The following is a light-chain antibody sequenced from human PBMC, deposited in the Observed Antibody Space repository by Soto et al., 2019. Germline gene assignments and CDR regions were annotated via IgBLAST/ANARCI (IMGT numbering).Light chain of an antibody. Sequence: HSALAQPGSMSGSPGQSVTISCTGTSSDVGGYKYVSWYQQHPGKAPKLIIFEVSNRPSGVSDRFSGSKSGNTASLTISGLHAEDEAEYNSSAHTRTSRLGVFEPGTKVTSL. CDR1: SSDVGGYKY. V-gene: IGLV2-14*01. CDR2: EVS. CDR3: SAHTRTSRLGV. J-gene: IGLJ1*01.